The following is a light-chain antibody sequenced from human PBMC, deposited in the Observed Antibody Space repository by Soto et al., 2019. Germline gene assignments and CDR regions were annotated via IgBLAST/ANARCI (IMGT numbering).Light chain of an antibody. Sequence: EIVMTQSPATLSVSPGAGATLSCRASQSISNTLAWYQLKPGQSPRLLIYDASTRATGIPDRFSGSGSGTEFTLTISSLQSEDFALYYCQQYNNRPHTFGQGTKVEIK. CDR3: QQYNNRPHT. J-gene: IGKJ1*01. CDR1: QSISNT. V-gene: IGKV3-15*01. CDR2: DAS.